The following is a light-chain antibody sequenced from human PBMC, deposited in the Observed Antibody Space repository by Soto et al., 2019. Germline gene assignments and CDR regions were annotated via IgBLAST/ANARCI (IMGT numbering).Light chain of an antibody. J-gene: IGKJ4*01. CDR3: QKYYKWPLT. Sequence: ELVMTQSPATLSVSPGERATLSCRASQSFSSNVAWYQQKPGQAPRLLIYGTSTRVTGIPARFSGSGSGTDFTLPISSLQLEDFPVSSCQKYYKWPLTFGGGTKVEIK. V-gene: IGKV3-15*01. CDR1: QSFSSN. CDR2: GTS.